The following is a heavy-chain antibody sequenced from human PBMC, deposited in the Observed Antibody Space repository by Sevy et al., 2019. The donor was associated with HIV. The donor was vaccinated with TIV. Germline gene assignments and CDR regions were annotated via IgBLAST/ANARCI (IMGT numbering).Heavy chain of an antibody. CDR2: ISSSSNYI. CDR1: GFTFSNYN. Sequence: GGSLRLSCAASGFTFSNYNMNWVRQAPGKGLEWVSSISSSSNYISYADSMKGRFTISRDNAKNSLYLQMNSLRAEDTAVYYRARVVAYCSGGSCFPGYYYGMDVWGQGTTVTVSS. CDR3: ARVVAYCSGGSCFPGYYYGMDV. V-gene: IGHV3-21*01. J-gene: IGHJ6*02. D-gene: IGHD2-15*01.